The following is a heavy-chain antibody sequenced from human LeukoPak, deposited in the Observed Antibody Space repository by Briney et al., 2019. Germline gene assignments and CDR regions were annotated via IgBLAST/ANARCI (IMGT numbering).Heavy chain of an antibody. CDR3: ATSKTHCSSTSCYDYYYYGMDV. V-gene: IGHV4-31*03. Sequence: SQTLSLTCTVSGGSIGSGGYYWSWIRQHPGKGLEWIGYIYYSGSTYYNPSLKSRVTISVDTSKNQFSLKLSSVTAADTAVYYCATSKTHCSSTSCYDYYYYGMDVWGQGTTVTVSS. CDR2: IYYSGST. CDR1: GGSIGSGGYY. D-gene: IGHD2-2*01. J-gene: IGHJ6*02.